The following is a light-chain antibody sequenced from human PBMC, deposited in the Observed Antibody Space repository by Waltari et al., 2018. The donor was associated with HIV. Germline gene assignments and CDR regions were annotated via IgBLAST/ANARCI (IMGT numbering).Light chain of an antibody. Sequence: QSVLTQSPSASGTPGQRVTISCSGGTSNLGSNSVTWYQQVPGTAPHLFIFSNSLRPSGVPDRFSGSKSGTSASLAISGLQSEDEADYYCATWDDTLDGPVFGGGTRLTVL. CDR3: ATWDDTLDGPV. CDR1: TSNLGSNS. V-gene: IGLV1-44*01. CDR2: SNS. J-gene: IGLJ3*02.